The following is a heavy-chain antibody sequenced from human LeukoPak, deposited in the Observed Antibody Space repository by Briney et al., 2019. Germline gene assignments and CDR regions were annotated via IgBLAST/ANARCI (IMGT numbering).Heavy chain of an antibody. D-gene: IGHD3-10*01. CDR1: GYTFTSYG. V-gene: IGHV1-18*01. CDR2: ISAYKGNT. Sequence: ASVKVSCKASGYTFTSYGISWVRQAPGQGLEWMGWISAYKGNTSSAQKLQGRVTMTTDTSTSTAYMELRSLRSDDTAVFYCASTPIRDGERGELDYWGQGTLVTVSS. J-gene: IGHJ4*02. CDR3: ASTPIRDGERGELDY.